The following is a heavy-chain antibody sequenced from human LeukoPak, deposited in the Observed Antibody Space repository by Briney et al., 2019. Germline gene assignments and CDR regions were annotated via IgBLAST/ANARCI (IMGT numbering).Heavy chain of an antibody. Sequence: GEPLKISCKGSGYSFTSYWIGWVRQMPGKGLEWMGIIYPGDSDTRYSPSFQGQVTISADKSISTAYLQWSSLKASDTAMYYCARQYDILTGFVDYWGQGTLVTVSS. CDR2: IYPGDSDT. CDR1: GYSFTSYW. V-gene: IGHV5-51*01. CDR3: ARQYDILTGFVDY. D-gene: IGHD3-9*01. J-gene: IGHJ4*02.